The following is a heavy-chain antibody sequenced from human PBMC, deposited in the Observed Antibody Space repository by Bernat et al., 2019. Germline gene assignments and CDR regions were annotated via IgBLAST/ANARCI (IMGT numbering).Heavy chain of an antibody. J-gene: IGHJ4*02. D-gene: IGHD5-12*01. CDR2: ISYDGSNK. CDR1: GFTFSSYG. CDR3: AKGPGGYGVY. Sequence: QVQLVESGGGVVQPGRSLRLSCAASGFTFSSYGMHWVRQAPGKGLEWVAVISYDGSNKYYADSVKGRFTISRDNSKNTLYLQMNSLRAEDTAVYYCAKGPGGYGVYWGQGTLVTVSS. V-gene: IGHV3-30*18.